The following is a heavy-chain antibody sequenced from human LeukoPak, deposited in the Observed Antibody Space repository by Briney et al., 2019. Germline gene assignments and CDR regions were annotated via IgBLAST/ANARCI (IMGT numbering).Heavy chain of an antibody. CDR1: EFTFSNYA. V-gene: IGHV3-23*01. J-gene: IGHJ4*02. CDR2: ISGSGDRT. Sequence: GGSLRLSCDASEFTFSNYAMSWVRQAPGKGLEWVSSISGSGDRTYYADSVKGRSTISRDNSKNTLYLQMSSLRADDTAVYYCVRGTGYWGQGTLVTVSS. CDR3: VRGTGY.